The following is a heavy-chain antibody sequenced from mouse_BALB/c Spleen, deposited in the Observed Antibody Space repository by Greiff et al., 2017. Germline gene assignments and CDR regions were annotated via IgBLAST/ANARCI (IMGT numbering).Heavy chain of an antibody. D-gene: IGHD2-4*01. CDR2: IWAGGST. CDR3: ASGSTMITTWFAY. Sequence: VHPVESGPGLVAPSQSLSITCTVSGFSLTSYGVHWVRQPPGKGLEWLGVIWAGGSTNYNSALMSRLSISKDNSKSQVFLKMNSLQTDDTAMYYCASGSTMITTWFAYWGQGTLVTVSA. CDR1: GFSLTSYG. J-gene: IGHJ3*01. V-gene: IGHV2-9*02.